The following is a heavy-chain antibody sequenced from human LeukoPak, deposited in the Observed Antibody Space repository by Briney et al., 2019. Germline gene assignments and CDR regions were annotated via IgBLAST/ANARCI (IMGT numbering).Heavy chain of an antibody. CDR1: GYTFTGNY. CDR3: AREEAVVRGVTFSNAFDI. V-gene: IGHV1-2*02. CDR2: INPNSGET. Sequence: ASVKVSCKASGYTFTGNYMHWVRQAPGQGLEWMGWINPNSGETNYPQKFQGRVTMTRDTSISTAYMELSRLTSDDTAVYYCAREEAVVRGVTFSNAFDIWGQGTMVTVSS. D-gene: IGHD3-10*01. J-gene: IGHJ3*02.